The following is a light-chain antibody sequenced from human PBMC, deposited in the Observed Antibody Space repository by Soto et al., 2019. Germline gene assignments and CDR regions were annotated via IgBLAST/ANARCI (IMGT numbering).Light chain of an antibody. V-gene: IGKV3-11*01. J-gene: IGKJ2*01. CDR2: DAS. CDR3: QQRSNWPPYT. CDR1: QSVSSY. Sequence: EIVLTQSPATLSLSPGERATLSCRASQSVSSYLAWYQQKPGQAPRLLIYDASNRATGIPARFSGSGSGTDFNLTISSLEHADFAVYYCQQRSNWPPYTFGQGTKLEIK.